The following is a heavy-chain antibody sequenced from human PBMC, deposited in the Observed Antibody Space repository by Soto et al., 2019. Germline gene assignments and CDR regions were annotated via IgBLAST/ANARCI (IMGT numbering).Heavy chain of an antibody. CDR3: AMVGNYVTPTPQDV. CDR1: GYIFVNYG. Sequence: QVQLVQSGDEVRKPGSSVKVSCKASGYIFVNYGIAWVRQAPGQGLEWMGWISPYSGNPHYASKVQGRLTMTTDTSTSTAYMDLGRLTSDATAVYYWAMVGNYVTPTPQDVWGQGTTVTVSS. D-gene: IGHD3-16*01. J-gene: IGHJ6*02. CDR2: ISPYSGNP. V-gene: IGHV1-18*01.